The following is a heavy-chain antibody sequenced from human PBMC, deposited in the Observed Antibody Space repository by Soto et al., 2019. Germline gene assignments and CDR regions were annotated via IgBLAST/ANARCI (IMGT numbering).Heavy chain of an antibody. V-gene: IGHV3-23*01. CDR1: GFTFSICA. D-gene: IGHD6-19*01. CDR3: AKGRGGGSGWYFDY. Sequence: EVQLLESGGGLVQPGGSLRLSCAASGFTFSICAMTWVRQAPGKGLEWVSLIVGSGDSTYYADSVKGRFTISRDNSKNTLYLQMNSLRAEDTAVYYCAKGRGGGSGWYFDYWGQGTLVTVSS. CDR2: IVGSGDST. J-gene: IGHJ4*02.